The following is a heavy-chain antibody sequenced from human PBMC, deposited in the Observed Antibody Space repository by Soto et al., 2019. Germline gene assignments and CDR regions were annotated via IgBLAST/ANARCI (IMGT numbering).Heavy chain of an antibody. CDR2: INPNSGGT. J-gene: IGHJ6*02. Sequence: GASVKVSCKASGYTFTGYYMHWVRQAPGQGLEWMGWINPNSGGTNYAQKFQGWVTMTRDTSISTAYMELSRLRSDDTAVYYCARDRSLMGATIGDYYYGMDVWGQGTTVTVSS. V-gene: IGHV1-2*04. CDR1: GYTFTGYY. D-gene: IGHD1-26*01. CDR3: ARDRSLMGATIGDYYYGMDV.